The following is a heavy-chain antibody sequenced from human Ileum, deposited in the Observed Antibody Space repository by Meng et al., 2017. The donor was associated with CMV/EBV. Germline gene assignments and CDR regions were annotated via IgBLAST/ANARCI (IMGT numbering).Heavy chain of an antibody. CDR2: INGDGTTT. Sequence: LSCAASGFTFSSYWMHWVRQVPGKGLVWVSRINGDGTTTAYADSVKGRFTISRDNAKNTLYLQMNSLRAEDTAVYYCARGNYYGMDVWGQGTTVTVSS. CDR3: ARGNYYGMDV. CDR1: GFTFSSYW. V-gene: IGHV3-74*01. J-gene: IGHJ6*02.